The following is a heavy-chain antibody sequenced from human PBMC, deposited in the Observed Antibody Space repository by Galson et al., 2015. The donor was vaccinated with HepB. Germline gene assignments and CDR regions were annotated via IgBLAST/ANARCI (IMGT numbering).Heavy chain of an antibody. CDR3: ARDRGLVAAAGIVGAYWFDP. V-gene: IGHV4-4*07. Sequence: LSLTCTVSGGSISSYYWSWIRQPAGKGLEWIGRIYTSGSTNYNPSLKSRVTMSVDTSKNQFSLKLSSVTAADTAVYYCARDRGLVAAAGIVGAYWFDPWGQGTLVTVSS. D-gene: IGHD1-26*01. J-gene: IGHJ5*02. CDR1: GGSISSYY. CDR2: IYTSGST.